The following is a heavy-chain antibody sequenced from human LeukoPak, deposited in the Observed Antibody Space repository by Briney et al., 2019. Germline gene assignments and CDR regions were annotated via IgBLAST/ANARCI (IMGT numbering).Heavy chain of an antibody. Sequence: SVKVSCKASGGTFSSYAISWVRQAPGQGLEWMGRIIPILGIANYAQKFQGRVTITADKSTSTAYMELSSLRSEDTAVYYCATEGGRSYYFYWGQGTLVTVSS. CDR2: IIPILGIA. CDR1: GGTFSSYA. J-gene: IGHJ4*02. CDR3: ATEGGRSYYFY. D-gene: IGHD3-10*01. V-gene: IGHV1-69*04.